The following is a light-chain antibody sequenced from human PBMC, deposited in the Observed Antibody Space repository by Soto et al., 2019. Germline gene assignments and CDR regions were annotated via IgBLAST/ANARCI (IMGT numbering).Light chain of an antibody. Sequence: QSALTQPASVSGSPGQSITISCTGTSSDVGSYNLVSWYQQHPGKAPKLMIYEGSKRPSGVSNRFSGSKSGNTASLTISGLQAEDEADYHRCSYAGSSTSLYVFGTGTKVTV. J-gene: IGLJ1*01. CDR1: SSDVGSYNL. CDR2: EGS. V-gene: IGLV2-23*01. CDR3: CSYAGSSTSLYV.